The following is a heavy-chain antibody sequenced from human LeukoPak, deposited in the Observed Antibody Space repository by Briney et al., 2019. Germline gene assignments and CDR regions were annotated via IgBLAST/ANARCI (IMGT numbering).Heavy chain of an antibody. CDR3: ARRRKSRYYYDSSGYPDAFDI. V-gene: IGHV5-51*01. Sequence: GESLKISCKGSGYSFTSYWIGWVRQMPGKGLEWMGIIYPGDSDTRYSPSFQGQVTISADKSISTAYLQWSSLKASDTAMYYCARRRKSRYYYDSSGYPDAFDIWRQGTMVTVSS. CDR2: IYPGDSDT. CDR1: GYSFTSYW. D-gene: IGHD3-22*01. J-gene: IGHJ3*02.